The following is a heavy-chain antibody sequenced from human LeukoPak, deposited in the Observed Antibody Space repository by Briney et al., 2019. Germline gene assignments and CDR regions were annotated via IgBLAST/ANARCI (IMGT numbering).Heavy chain of an antibody. CDR2: IYSGGST. CDR1: GFTVSSTY. CDR3: ARVEAVAGTEAFDI. J-gene: IGHJ3*02. V-gene: IGHV3-66*01. D-gene: IGHD6-19*01. Sequence: GGSLRLSCVASGFTVSSTYMSWVRQAPGKGLEWVSLIYSGGSTYYADSVKGRFTISRDNSKNTLYLQVNSLRAEDTAVYYCARVEAVAGTEAFDIWGRGTMVTVSS.